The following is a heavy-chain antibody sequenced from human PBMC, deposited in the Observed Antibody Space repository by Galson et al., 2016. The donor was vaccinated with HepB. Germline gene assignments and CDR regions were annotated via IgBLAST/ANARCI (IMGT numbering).Heavy chain of an antibody. V-gene: IGHV3-23*01. D-gene: IGHD3-3*01. Sequence: SLRLSCAASGFTFSSYAMSWVRQAPGKGLEWVSGISGSAVNTYYADSVKGRFTISRDNSKNELYLQMNSLRAEDTAVYYCAKDRSTIFGVLRALGDWGQGTLVTVSS. CDR1: GFTFSSYA. J-gene: IGHJ4*02. CDR2: ISGSAVNT. CDR3: AKDRSTIFGVLRALGD.